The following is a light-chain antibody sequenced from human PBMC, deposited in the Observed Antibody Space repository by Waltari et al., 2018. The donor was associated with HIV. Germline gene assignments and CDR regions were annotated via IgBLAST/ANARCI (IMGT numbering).Light chain of an antibody. CDR1: TSDAGGYNF. J-gene: IGLJ2*01. CDR2: EVS. Sequence: QSALTQPPSASGSPGKSVTLSCPGTTSDAGGYNFVSWYRHHPGTAPKLMIYEVSKRPSGVPDRFSGSKSGNTASLTVSGLQAEDEADYYCSSYAGSNNLVFGGGTKLTVL. V-gene: IGLV2-8*01. CDR3: SSYAGSNNLV.